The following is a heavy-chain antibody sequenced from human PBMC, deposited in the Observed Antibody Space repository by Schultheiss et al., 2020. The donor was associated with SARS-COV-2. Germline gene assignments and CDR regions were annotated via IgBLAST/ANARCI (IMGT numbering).Heavy chain of an antibody. CDR1: GYTFTSYY. Sequence: ASVKVSCKASGYTFTSYYMHWVRQAPGQGLEWMGWINPNSGNTGYAQKFQGRVTMTTDTSTSTAYMELRSLRSDDTAVYYCARAIRTDTAMTEEYYYYGMDVWGQGTTVTVSS. CDR3: ARAIRTDTAMTEEYYYYGMDV. D-gene: IGHD5-18*01. CDR2: INPNSGNT. J-gene: IGHJ6*02. V-gene: IGHV1-18*04.